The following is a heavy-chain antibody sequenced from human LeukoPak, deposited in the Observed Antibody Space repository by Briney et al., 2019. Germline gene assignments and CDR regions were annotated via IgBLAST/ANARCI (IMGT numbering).Heavy chain of an antibody. CDR2: IYNSGST. J-gene: IGHJ4*02. V-gene: IGHV4-59*01. D-gene: IGHD3-10*01. CDR1: GGSISSYS. Sequence: RPSETLSLTCSVSGGSISSYSWSWIRQPPGKGLEWIGYIYNSGSTNYNPSLKSRITISVDTPKNHFSLKLTSVTAADTAVYYCARASGSASYPLDYWGQGTLVTVSS. CDR3: ARASGSASYPLDY.